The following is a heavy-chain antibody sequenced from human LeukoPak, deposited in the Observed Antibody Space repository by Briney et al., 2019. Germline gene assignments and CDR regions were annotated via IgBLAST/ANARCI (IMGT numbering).Heavy chain of an antibody. CDR2: ISSDGNTK. Sequence: SGGSLRLSCAASGFTFSYYGMHWVRQAPGKGLEWVAVISSDGNTKLYADSVRGRFAISRDNPKNTLYLQMNSLRAEDTAVFYCAITTTSSGFDYWGRGTPVTASS. CDR1: GFTFSYYG. D-gene: IGHD6-19*01. CDR3: AITTTSSGFDY. J-gene: IGHJ4*02. V-gene: IGHV3-30*03.